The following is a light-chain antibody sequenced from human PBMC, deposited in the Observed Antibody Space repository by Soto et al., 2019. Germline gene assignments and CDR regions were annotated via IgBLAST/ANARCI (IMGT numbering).Light chain of an antibody. CDR1: QSVSSSY. CDR2: AAS. Sequence: EIVLTQSQATLSLFSGEGATLSCLASQSVSSSYLVWHQQKPGQAPRLLIYAASRRATGIPDRFSGSGSGTDFTLTISRLEPEDFAVYYCQQYGSSPWTFGQGTKVDIK. J-gene: IGKJ1*01. V-gene: IGKV3-20*01. CDR3: QQYGSSPWT.